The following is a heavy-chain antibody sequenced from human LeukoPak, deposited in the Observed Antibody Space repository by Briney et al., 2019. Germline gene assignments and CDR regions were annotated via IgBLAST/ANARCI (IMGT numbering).Heavy chain of an antibody. Sequence: GGSLRLSCAASGFTFRSYGFHWVRQAPGKGLEWVAVIWYDGSNKYYADSVKGRFTISRYNSKNTLYLQMNSLRAEDTAVYYCAKDGSGGGWKWFDPWGEGTLVTASS. J-gene: IGHJ5*02. CDR3: AKDGSGGGWKWFDP. V-gene: IGHV3-33*06. D-gene: IGHD2-15*01. CDR2: IWYDGSNK. CDR1: GFTFRSYG.